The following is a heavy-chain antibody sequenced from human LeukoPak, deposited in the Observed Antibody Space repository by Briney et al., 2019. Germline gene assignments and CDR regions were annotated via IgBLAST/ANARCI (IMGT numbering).Heavy chain of an antibody. J-gene: IGHJ2*01. CDR2: ISAYNGNT. D-gene: IGHD6-19*01. Sequence: ASVKVSCKASGYTFTSYGISWVRQAPGQGLEWMGWISAYNGNTNYAQKLQGRVTMTTDTSTNTAYMELRSLRSDDTAVYYCARAGARSSGWSRGSGWYFDLWGRGTLVTVSS. V-gene: IGHV1-18*01. CDR3: ARAGARSSGWSRGSGWYFDL. CDR1: GYTFTSYG.